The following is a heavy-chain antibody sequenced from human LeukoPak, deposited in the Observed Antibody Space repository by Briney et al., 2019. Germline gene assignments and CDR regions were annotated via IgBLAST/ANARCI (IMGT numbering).Heavy chain of an antibody. CDR3: ARVATYYYGSMTYYFFEY. D-gene: IGHD3-10*01. V-gene: IGHV4-59*01. Sequence: SETLSLTCTVSDDSITLYYWSWIRQPPGKGLEWIGYIDHTGITNYNPSLNSRVTISRDTSKNHFSLELISATAADTAVYFCARVATYYYGSMTYYFFEYWGQGTLVTVSS. J-gene: IGHJ4*02. CDR2: IDHTGIT. CDR1: DDSITLYY.